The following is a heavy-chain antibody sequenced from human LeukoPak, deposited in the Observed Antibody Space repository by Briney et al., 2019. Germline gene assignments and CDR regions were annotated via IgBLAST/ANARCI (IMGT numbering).Heavy chain of an antibody. D-gene: IGHD2-21*01. Sequence: NTGGSLRLSCAASGFNVNNAWMSWVRQAPGKGLEWVGRIRSKIDGGATDYAAPVKGRFTISRDDSKNTLYLQINSLKIEDTAMCYCYTSITDYWGQGTLVTVSS. CDR3: YTSITDY. J-gene: IGHJ4*02. V-gene: IGHV3-15*07. CDR2: IRSKIDGGAT. CDR1: GFNVNNAW.